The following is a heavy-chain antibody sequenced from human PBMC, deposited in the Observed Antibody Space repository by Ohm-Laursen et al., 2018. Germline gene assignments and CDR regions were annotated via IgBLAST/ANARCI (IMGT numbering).Heavy chain of an antibody. V-gene: IGHV1-18*01. J-gene: IGHJ4*02. CDR1: GYTFTSYG. CDR2: ISAYNGNT. Sequence: SSVKVSCNASGYTFTSYGISWVRQAPGQGLEWMGWISAYNGNTNYAQKLQGRVTMTTDTSTSTAYMELRSLRSDDTAVYYCARTTRIPTRQDYWGQGTLVTVSS. CDR3: ARTTRIPTRQDY. D-gene: IGHD1-1*01.